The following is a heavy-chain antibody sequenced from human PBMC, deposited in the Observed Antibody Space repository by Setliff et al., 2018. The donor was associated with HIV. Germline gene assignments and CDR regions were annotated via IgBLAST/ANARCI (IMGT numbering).Heavy chain of an antibody. V-gene: IGHV4-61*03. CDR3: AQLGMVDDY. Sequence: SETLSLTCTVSGDSVSSRSYYWSWIRQPPGKGLEWIGYIYYSGSTNYNPSLKSRVTISVDTSKNHFSLKLRSVTAADTAVYYCAQLGMVDDYWGQGTLVTVSS. CDR1: GDSVSSRSYY. CDR2: IYYSGST. J-gene: IGHJ4*02. D-gene: IGHD1-1*01.